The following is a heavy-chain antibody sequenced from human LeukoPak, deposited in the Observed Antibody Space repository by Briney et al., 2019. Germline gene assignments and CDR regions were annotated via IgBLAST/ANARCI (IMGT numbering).Heavy chain of an antibody. D-gene: IGHD3-22*01. CDR1: GFTFSSYG. J-gene: IGHJ3*02. V-gene: IGHV3-30*18. Sequence: GGSLRLSCAASGFTFSSYGMHWVRQAPGKGLEWVAVISYDGSNKYYADSVKGRFTISRDNSKNTLYLQMNSLRAEDTAVYYCAKGRHYYYDSRGYRHAFDIWGQGTMVTVSS. CDR3: AKGRHYYYDSRGYRHAFDI. CDR2: ISYDGSNK.